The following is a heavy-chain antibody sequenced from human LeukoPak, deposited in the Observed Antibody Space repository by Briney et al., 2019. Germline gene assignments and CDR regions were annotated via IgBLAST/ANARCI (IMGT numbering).Heavy chain of an antibody. D-gene: IGHD2-8*02. CDR1: GFTFSSYG. J-gene: IGHJ4*02. Sequence: PGRSLRLSCAASGFTFSSYGMHWVRQAPGKGLEWVAVISYDGSNKYYADSVKGRFTISRDNSKNTLYLQMNSLRAEDTAVYYCARDQLYCTGGICYFDYWGRGTLVTVSS. V-gene: IGHV3-30*03. CDR3: ARDQLYCTGGICYFDY. CDR2: ISYDGSNK.